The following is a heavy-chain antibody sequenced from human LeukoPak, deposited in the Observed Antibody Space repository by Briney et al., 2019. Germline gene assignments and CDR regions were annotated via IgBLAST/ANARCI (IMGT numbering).Heavy chain of an antibody. CDR2: LYYSGTT. V-gene: IGHV4-59*04. Sequence: SETLSLTCTVSGGSISSYYWSWIRQPPGKGLEWIGTLYYSGTTFYKPSLKSRLTMSVDTSKNQFSLNLSSVTAADTAVYYCARGGDPHYGMDVWGQGTTVTVSS. CDR1: GGSISSYY. J-gene: IGHJ6*02. CDR3: ARGGDPHYGMDV. D-gene: IGHD2-21*01.